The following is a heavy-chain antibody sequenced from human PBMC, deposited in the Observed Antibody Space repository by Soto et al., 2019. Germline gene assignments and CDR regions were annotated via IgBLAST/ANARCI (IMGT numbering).Heavy chain of an antibody. CDR1: GFTFSSYG. CDR2: ISYDGSNK. V-gene: IGHV3-30*18. CDR3: AKLRDYCDYYYYYGMDD. Sequence: QVQLVESGGGVVQPGRSLRLSYAASGFTFSSYGMHWVRQAPGKGLEWVAVISYDGSNKYYADSVKGRFTISRDNSKNTLYLQMNSLRAEDTAVYYCAKLRDYCDYYYYYGMDDWGQGTTVTVSS. D-gene: IGHD4-17*01. J-gene: IGHJ6*02.